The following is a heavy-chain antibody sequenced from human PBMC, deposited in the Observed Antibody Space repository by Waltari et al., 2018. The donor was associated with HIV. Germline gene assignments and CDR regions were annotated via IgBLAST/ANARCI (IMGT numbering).Heavy chain of an antibody. V-gene: IGHV4-61*02. Sequence: QVQLQESGPRLVKPSETLSLSCTVSGDSIRSGSYYWCWIRQPAGEGLEWLGRMYVSGNTNYSPSLKCRVTMSVDTSTNTFSLKRTSVTVSDTAIYYCARATWGKTKAGWDRYFDKWSPGILVPGSS. J-gene: IGHJ4*02. D-gene: IGHD3-9*01. CDR1: GDSIRSGSYY. CDR2: MYVSGNT. CDR3: ARATWGKTKAGWDRYFDK.